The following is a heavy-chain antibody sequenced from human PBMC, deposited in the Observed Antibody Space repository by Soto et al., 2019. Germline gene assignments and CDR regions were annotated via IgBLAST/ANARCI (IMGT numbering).Heavy chain of an antibody. V-gene: IGHV1-18*01. CDR3: ARDWVVRGVIFGYNWFDP. Sequence: ASVKVSCKASGYTFTIYGISWVRQAPGQGLEWMGWISAYNGNTNYAQKLQGRVTMTTDTSTSTAYMELRSLRSDDTAVYYCARDWVVRGVIFGYNWFDPWGQGTLVTVSS. CDR2: ISAYNGNT. J-gene: IGHJ5*02. D-gene: IGHD3-10*01. CDR1: GYTFTIYG.